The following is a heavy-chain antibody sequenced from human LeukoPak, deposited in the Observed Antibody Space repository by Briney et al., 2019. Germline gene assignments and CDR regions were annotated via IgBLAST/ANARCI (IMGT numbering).Heavy chain of an antibody. Sequence: SETLSLTCTVSGGSISSYYWSWIRQPPGKGLEWIGYIYYSGSTNYNPSLKSRVTISVDTSKNQFSLKLSSVTAADTAVYYRARGVMTGYSSSWHFDYWGQGTLVTVSS. CDR2: IYYSGST. CDR3: ARGVMTGYSSSWHFDY. V-gene: IGHV4-59*01. CDR1: GGSISSYY. D-gene: IGHD6-13*01. J-gene: IGHJ4*02.